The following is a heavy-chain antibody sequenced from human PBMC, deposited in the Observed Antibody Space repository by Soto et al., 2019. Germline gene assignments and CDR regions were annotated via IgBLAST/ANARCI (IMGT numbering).Heavy chain of an antibody. CDR1: GGTFNTYA. J-gene: IGHJ4*02. CDR3: ARVVPVHTPAVVY. D-gene: IGHD2-15*01. CDR2: ISPMFGAA. Sequence: QVQLVQSGAEMKKPGSSVKVSCQSSGGTFNTYAMNWVRQAPGQGTEWMGDISPMFGAANYAPKFQGRLTMSADASMGTSYMQLSSLPSEDTALNFCARVVPVHTPAVVYRGQGTLVTVSS. V-gene: IGHV1-69*19.